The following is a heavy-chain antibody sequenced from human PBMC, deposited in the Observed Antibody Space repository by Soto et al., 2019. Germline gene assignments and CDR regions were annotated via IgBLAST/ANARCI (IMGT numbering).Heavy chain of an antibody. CDR2: IDPSDSYT. Sequence: GESLKISCKGSGYSFTSYWISWVRQMTGKGLEWMGRIDPSDSYTNYSPSFQGHVTISADKSISTAYLQWSSLKASDTAMYYCARLTVVTGGDYYYYYGMDVWGQGTTVTVSS. CDR3: ARLTVVTGGDYYYYYGMDV. J-gene: IGHJ6*02. CDR1: GYSFTSYW. D-gene: IGHD7-27*01. V-gene: IGHV5-10-1*01.